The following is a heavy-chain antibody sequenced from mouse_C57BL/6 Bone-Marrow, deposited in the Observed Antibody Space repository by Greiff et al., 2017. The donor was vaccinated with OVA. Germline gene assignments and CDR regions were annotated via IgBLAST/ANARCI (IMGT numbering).Heavy chain of an antibody. CDR2: INPNNGGT. V-gene: IGHV1-22*01. CDR3: ARDYYGSSYWYFDV. D-gene: IGHD1-1*01. Sequence: DVKLVESGPELVKPGASVKMSCKASGYTFTDYNMHWVKQSHGKSLEWIGYINPNNGGTSYNQKFKGKATLTVNKSSSTAYMELRSLTSEDSAVYYCARDYYGSSYWYFDVWGTGTTVTVSS. CDR1: GYTFTDYN. J-gene: IGHJ1*03.